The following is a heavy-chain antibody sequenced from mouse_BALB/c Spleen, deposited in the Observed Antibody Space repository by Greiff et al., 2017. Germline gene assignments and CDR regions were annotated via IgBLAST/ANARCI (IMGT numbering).Heavy chain of an antibody. J-gene: IGHJ1*01. CDR3: TRSAITRVVATPWYFDV. CDR1: GYTFTSSW. V-gene: IGHV1S22*01. CDR2: IYPGSGST. D-gene: IGHD1-1*01. Sequence: LQQPGSELVRPGASVKLSCKASGYTFTSSWLHWVKQRHGQGLEWIGNIYPGSGSTNYDEKFKSKGTLTVDTSSSTAYMHLSSLTSEDSAVYYCTRSAITRVVATPWYFDVWGAGTTVTVSS.